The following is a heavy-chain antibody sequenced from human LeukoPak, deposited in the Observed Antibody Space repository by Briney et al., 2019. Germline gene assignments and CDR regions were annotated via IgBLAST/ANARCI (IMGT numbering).Heavy chain of an antibody. CDR2: IYHRESG. J-gene: IGHJ4*02. V-gene: IGHV4-38-2*01. D-gene: IGHD2-8*01. CDR1: GKSVTTGYY. Sequence: SETLSLTCDVAGKSVTTGYYWAWIRQPPGKALEWIGIIYHRESGHYQPSLKSRVSMAVDTTKNQFSLRLSAVTAPDTAVYSGAGALQYCTSDCAYLFDYWGQGTLVAVSS. CDR3: AGALQYCTSDCAYLFDY.